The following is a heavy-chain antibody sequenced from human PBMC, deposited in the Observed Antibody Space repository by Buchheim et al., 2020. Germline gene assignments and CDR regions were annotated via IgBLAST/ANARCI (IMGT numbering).Heavy chain of an antibody. V-gene: IGHV4-34*01. CDR2: INHSGST. J-gene: IGHJ5*02. Sequence: QVQLQQWGAGLLKPSETLSLTCAVYGGSFSGYYWSWIRQPPGKGLEWIGEINHSGSTNYNPSIKSRVTISVDTSKNQFSLKLSSVTAADTAVYYCARSSGWYGNVWFDPWGQGTL. CDR3: ARSSGWYGNVWFDP. CDR1: GGSFSGYY. D-gene: IGHD6-19*01.